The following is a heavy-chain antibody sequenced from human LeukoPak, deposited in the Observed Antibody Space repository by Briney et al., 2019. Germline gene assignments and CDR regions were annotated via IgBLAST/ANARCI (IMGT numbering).Heavy chain of an antibody. CDR1: GFTFSSYG. V-gene: IGHV3-30*02. CDR2: IRYDRSDK. Sequence: GGSLRLSCAASGFTFSSYGMHWVRQAPGKGLEWVAFIRYDRSDKYYTDPVKGRFTISRDNSKNTLSLQMHSLRAEDTAIYYCAKLQLYYDILTGPLVDYWGQGTLVTVSS. CDR3: AKLQLYYDILTGPLVDY. J-gene: IGHJ4*02. D-gene: IGHD3-9*01.